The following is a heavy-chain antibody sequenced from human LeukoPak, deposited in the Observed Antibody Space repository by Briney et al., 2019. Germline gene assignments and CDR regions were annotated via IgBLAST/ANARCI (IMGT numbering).Heavy chain of an antibody. CDR3: ATLTGTTGSDDF. D-gene: IGHD1-20*01. CDR1: GFTFSISA. V-gene: IGHV3-30*04. CDR2: ISFDGSKK. Sequence: GGSLRLSCAASGFTFSISAMHWVREAPGKGLEWLAVISFDGSKKYYADSVKGRFTVSRDNSKSTLFLQMSTLRPDDTAVYYCATLTGTTGSDDFWGQGTPVTVSS. J-gene: IGHJ4*02.